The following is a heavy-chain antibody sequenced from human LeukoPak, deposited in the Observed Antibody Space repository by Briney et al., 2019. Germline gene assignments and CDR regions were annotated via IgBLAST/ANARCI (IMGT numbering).Heavy chain of an antibody. CDR1: GGSISSYY. J-gene: IGHJ3*02. Sequence: SETLSLTCTVSGGSISSYYWSWIRQPPGKGLEWIGYIYYSGSTNYNPSLKSRVTISVGTSKNQFSLKLSSVTAADTAVYYCARHSSRWYRDAFDIWGQGTMVTVSS. D-gene: IGHD6-19*01. CDR2: IYYSGST. V-gene: IGHV4-59*08. CDR3: ARHSSRWYRDAFDI.